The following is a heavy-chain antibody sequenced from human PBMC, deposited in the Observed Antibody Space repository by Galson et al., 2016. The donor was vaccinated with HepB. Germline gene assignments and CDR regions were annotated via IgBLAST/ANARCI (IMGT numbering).Heavy chain of an antibody. J-gene: IGHJ3*02. V-gene: IGHV1-46*01. CDR2: INPSGGST. CDR3: AREAAQAAFAI. Sequence: SVKVSCKASGYTFTSYYMHWVRQAPGQGLEWMGIINPSGGSTSYAQKFQGRVTMTRDTSTITVYMELSSLRSEDTAVYYCAREAAQAAFAIWGQGTMVTVSS. CDR1: GYTFTSYY. D-gene: IGHD6-25*01.